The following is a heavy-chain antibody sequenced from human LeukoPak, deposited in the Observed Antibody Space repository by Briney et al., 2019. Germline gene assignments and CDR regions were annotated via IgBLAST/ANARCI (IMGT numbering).Heavy chain of an antibody. CDR2: IRYDGSNK. D-gene: IGHD6-19*01. CDR1: GFTFSSYG. V-gene: IGHV3-30*02. J-gene: IGHJ4*02. CDR3: AKDAGSSGWYIRGPLDY. Sequence: GGSLRLSCAASGFTFSSYGMHWVRQAPGKGLEWVAFIRYDGSNKYYADSVKGRFTISRDNSKNTLYLQMNSLRAEDTAVYYCAKDAGSSGWYIRGPLDYWGQGTLVTVSS.